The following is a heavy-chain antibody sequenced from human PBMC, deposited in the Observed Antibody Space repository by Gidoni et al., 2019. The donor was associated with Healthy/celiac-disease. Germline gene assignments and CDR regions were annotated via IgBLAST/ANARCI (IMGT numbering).Heavy chain of an antibody. V-gene: IGHV4-34*01. CDR3: ARLRRREPIDY. Sequence: QVQLQQWGAGLLKPSETLSLTCGVYGGSFSGYYWSWIRRPPGKGLEWIGEINHSGSTNYNPSLKSRVTISVDTSKNQFSLKLSSVTAADTAVYYGARLRRREPIDYWGQGTLVTVSS. D-gene: IGHD1-26*01. CDR2: INHSGST. CDR1: GGSFSGYY. J-gene: IGHJ4*02.